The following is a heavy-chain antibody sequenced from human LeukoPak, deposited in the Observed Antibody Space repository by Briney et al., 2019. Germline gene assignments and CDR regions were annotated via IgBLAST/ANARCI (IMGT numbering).Heavy chain of an antibody. CDR2: TSQDVRNN. V-gene: IGHV3-30-3*01. CDR3: ARDKGEGIYYFYMDV. J-gene: IGHJ6*03. CDR1: GFSFSAYA. Sequence: GGSLRLSCVASGFSFSAYAMHWVRQAPGKGLDWVAITSQDVRNNFHADSVQGRFTISRDNFKNTVYLQMDRLRVEDTAVYFCARDKGEGIYYFYMDVWGKGTTVTVSS. D-gene: IGHD3-16*01.